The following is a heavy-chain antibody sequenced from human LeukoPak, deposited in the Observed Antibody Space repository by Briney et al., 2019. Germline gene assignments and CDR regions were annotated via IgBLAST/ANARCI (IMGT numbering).Heavy chain of an antibody. D-gene: IGHD5-18*01. J-gene: IGHJ6*04. CDR2: ISGSGGST. CDR1: GFTFSSYA. Sequence: GGSLRLSCAASGFTFSSYAMSWVRQAPGKGLEWGSAISGSGGSTYYADSVKGRFTISRDNSKNTLYLQMNSLRAEDTAVYYCAKDLETAMVYYYYYYGMDVWGKGTTVTVSS. CDR3: AKDLETAMVYYYYYYGMDV. V-gene: IGHV3-23*01.